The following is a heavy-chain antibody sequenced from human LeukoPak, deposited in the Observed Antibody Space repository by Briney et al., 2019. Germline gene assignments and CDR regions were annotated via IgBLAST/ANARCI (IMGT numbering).Heavy chain of an antibody. D-gene: IGHD2-8*01. CDR2: IYSGGST. J-gene: IGHJ4*02. CDR1: GFTVSSNY. V-gene: IGHV3-66*02. CDR3: ARPSEIVLMVYAMNY. Sequence: AGGSLRLSCAASGFTVSSNYMSWVRQAPGKGLEWVSVIYSGGSTYYADSVKGRFTISRDNSKNTLYLQVNSLRAEDTAVYYCARPSEIVLMVYAMNYWGQGTLVTVSS.